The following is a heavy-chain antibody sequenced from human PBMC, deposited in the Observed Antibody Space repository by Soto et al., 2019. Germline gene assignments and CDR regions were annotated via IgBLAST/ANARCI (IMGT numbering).Heavy chain of an antibody. J-gene: IGHJ4*02. D-gene: IGHD1-20*01. V-gene: IGHV1-2*02. CDR1: GYTFTGYY. Sequence: WASVKVSCKASGYTFTGYYMHWVRQAPGQGLEWMGWINPNSGGTNYAQKFQGRVTMTRDTSISTAYMELSRLRSDDTAVYYCARSPAYTPIGLDYWGQGTLVTVSS. CDR2: INPNSGGT. CDR3: ARSPAYTPIGLDY.